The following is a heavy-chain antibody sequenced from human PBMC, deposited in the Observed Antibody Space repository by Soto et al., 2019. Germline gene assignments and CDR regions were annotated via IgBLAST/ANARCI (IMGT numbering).Heavy chain of an antibody. CDR2: IYYSGST. J-gene: IGHJ4*02. CDR3: ARFDYGTFFDY. D-gene: IGHD4-17*01. CDR1: GGSISSGGYS. V-gene: IGHV4-30-2*03. Sequence: SETLSLTCAVSGGSISSGGYSWSWIRQPPGKGLEWIGDIYYSGSTNNNPSLKSRVTISVDTSKNQFSLKLSSVTAADTAVYYCARFDYGTFFDYWGQGTLVTVSS.